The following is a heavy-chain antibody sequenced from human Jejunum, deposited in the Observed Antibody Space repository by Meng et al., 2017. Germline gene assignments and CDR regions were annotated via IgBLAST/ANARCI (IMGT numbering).Heavy chain of an antibody. Sequence: GGSLRLSCAASGFTLSNYWMHWFRQAPGKGPVWVSRISNDGSSISYADYVKGRFSISRDNAKNTLYLQMNSLTAEDTAVYFCSRRGTGKSTVFDSWGQGTLVTVSS. V-gene: IGHV3-74*01. J-gene: IGHJ4*02. CDR1: GFTLSNYW. CDR2: ISNDGSSI. CDR3: SRRGTGKSTVFDS. D-gene: IGHD4-17*01.